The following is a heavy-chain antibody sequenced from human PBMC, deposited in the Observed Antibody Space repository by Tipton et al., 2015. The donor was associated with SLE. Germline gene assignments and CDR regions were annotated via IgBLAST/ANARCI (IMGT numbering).Heavy chain of an antibody. D-gene: IGHD6-13*01. CDR2: IYYSGST. V-gene: IGHV4-39*07. CDR3: ARRRYSSSPFDY. CDR1: GGSISSSSYY. J-gene: IGHJ4*02. Sequence: TLSLTCTVSGGSISSSSYYWGWIRQPPGKGLEWIGSIYYSGSTNYNPSLKSRVTISVDTSKNQFSLKLSSVTAADTAVYYCARRRYSSSPFDYWGQGTLVTVSS.